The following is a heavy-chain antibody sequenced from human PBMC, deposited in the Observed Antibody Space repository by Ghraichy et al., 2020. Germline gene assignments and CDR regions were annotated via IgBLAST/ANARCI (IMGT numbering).Heavy chain of an antibody. J-gene: IGHJ4*02. CDR1: GGSISSNNW. CDR3: VRNGYYSLDY. CDR2: IYHSGST. Sequence: SETLSLTCAVSGGSISSNNWWSWVRQPPGKGLEWIGEIYHSGSTNYNPSLKSRVTISVDKSTNPFSLKLSSVTAADTAVYYCVRNGYYSLDYWGQGTLVTVSS. V-gene: IGHV4-4*02. D-gene: IGHD3-22*01.